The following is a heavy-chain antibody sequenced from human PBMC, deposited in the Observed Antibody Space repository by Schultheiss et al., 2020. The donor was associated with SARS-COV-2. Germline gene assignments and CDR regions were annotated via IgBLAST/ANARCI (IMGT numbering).Heavy chain of an antibody. D-gene: IGHD2-21*02. CDR3: ARDRRIVVVTGPLFDY. J-gene: IGHJ4*02. V-gene: IGHV1-8*01. CDR2: MNPNSGNT. Sequence: ASVKVSCKASGYTFTSYDINWVRQATGQGLEWMGWMNPNSGNTGYAQKLQGRVTMTTDTSTSTAYMELRSLRSDDTAVYYCARDRRIVVVTGPLFDYWGQGTLVTVSS. CDR1: GYTFTSYD.